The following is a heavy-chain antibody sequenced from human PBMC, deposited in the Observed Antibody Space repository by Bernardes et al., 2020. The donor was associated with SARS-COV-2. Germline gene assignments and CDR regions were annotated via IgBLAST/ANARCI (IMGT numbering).Heavy chain of an antibody. Sequence: SETLSLTCTVSGGSISSYYWSWIRQPPGKGLEWIGYIYYSGSTNYNPSLKSRVTISVDTSKNQFSLKLSSATAADTAVYYCAQGGADYSSSPGGYYYYYGMDVWGQGTTVTAAS. D-gene: IGHD6-6*01. V-gene: IGHV4-59*01. CDR3: AQGGADYSSSPGGYYYYYGMDV. CDR1: GGSISSYY. CDR2: IYYSGST. J-gene: IGHJ6*02.